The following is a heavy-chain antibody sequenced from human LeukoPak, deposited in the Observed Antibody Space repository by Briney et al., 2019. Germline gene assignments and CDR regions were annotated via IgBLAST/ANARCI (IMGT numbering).Heavy chain of an antibody. CDR1: GGSISSGNYW. Sequence: SQTLSLTCTVSGGSISSGNYWWSWIRQHPGKGLEWTGYIYYSGSTLYNPSLQSRASISVDTSKNQFSLRLNSVTAADTAVYYCAISDGYCSSTTCYNPFDYWGQGTLVTVSS. CDR3: AISDGYCSSTTCYNPFDY. D-gene: IGHD2-2*02. CDR2: IYYSGST. J-gene: IGHJ4*02. V-gene: IGHV4-31*03.